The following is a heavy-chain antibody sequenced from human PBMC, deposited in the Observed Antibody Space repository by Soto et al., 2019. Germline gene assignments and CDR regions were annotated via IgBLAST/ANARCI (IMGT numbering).Heavy chain of an antibody. J-gene: IGHJ4*02. Sequence: GASVKVSCKASGFTYTNSAVQWVRQARGQRLEWIGWIDVCSGSPNYAQKFQERVTITRDMSTTTAYMELSSLRSEDTPIYYCAAELGRGNTDYWGQGTLVTVSS. CDR1: GFTYTNSA. CDR3: AAELGRGNTDY. V-gene: IGHV1-58*01. D-gene: IGHD1-7*01. CDR2: IDVCSGSP.